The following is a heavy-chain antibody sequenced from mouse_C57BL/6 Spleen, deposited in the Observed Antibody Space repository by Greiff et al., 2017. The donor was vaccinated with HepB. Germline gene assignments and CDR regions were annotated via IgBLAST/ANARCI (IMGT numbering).Heavy chain of an antibody. D-gene: IGHD2-1*01. CDR1: GYTFTDYY. CDR2: INPYNGGT. CDR3: AKDRNPYAMDY. J-gene: IGHJ4*01. Sequence: EVQLQQSGPVLVKPGASVKMSCKASGYTFTDYYMNWVKQSHGKSLEWIGVINPYNGGTSYNQKFKGKATLTVDKSSSTAYMELNSLTSEDSAVYYCAKDRNPYAMDYWGQGTSVTVSS. V-gene: IGHV1-19*01.